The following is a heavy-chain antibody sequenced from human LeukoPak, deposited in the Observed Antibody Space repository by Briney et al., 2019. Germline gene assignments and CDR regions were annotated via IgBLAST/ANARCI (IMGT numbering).Heavy chain of an antibody. D-gene: IGHD4-17*01. CDR2: SYQSGSA. CDR1: GYSFSTTYY. J-gene: IGHJ4*02. V-gene: IGHV4-38-2*02. Sequence: PSETLSLTCTVSGYSFSTTYYWGWIRQPPGKGLEWIGNSYQSGSADYNPSLTSRVAISLDTSKNQFSLRLSSLIAADTAVYYCGISTSVTEYWGQGALVTVSS. CDR3: GISTSVTEY.